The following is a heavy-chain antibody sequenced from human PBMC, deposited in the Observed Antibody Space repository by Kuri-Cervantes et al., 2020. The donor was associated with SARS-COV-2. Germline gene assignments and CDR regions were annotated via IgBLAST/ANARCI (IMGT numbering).Heavy chain of an antibody. Sequence: GESLKISCAASGFTFSSYAMSWVRQAPGKGLEWVSAISGSGGSTYYADSVKGRLTISRDNSKNTLYLQMNSLRAEDTAVDFCAKVGDGYNCDYWGQGTLVTVSS. J-gene: IGHJ4*02. CDR1: GFTFSSYA. CDR3: AKVGDGYNCDY. CDR2: ISGSGGST. V-gene: IGHV3-23*01. D-gene: IGHD5-24*01.